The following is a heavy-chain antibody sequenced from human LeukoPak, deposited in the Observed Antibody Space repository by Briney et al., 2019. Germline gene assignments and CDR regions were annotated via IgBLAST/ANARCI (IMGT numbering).Heavy chain of an antibody. V-gene: IGHV3-33*01. CDR3: ARDSGVIIPAATVNYYYGMDV. D-gene: IGHD2-2*01. Sequence: ESGGGVFQPGRSLRLSCAASGLTCRSYGLEWDRQASGKAQEWVADIWYDGSSKYYADSVQCRFTPSRDNSKNTLYLQMNSLRAEDTAVYYCARDSGVIIPAATVNYYYGMDVWGQGTTVTVSS. CDR1: GLTCRSYG. J-gene: IGHJ6*02. CDR2: IWYDGSSK.